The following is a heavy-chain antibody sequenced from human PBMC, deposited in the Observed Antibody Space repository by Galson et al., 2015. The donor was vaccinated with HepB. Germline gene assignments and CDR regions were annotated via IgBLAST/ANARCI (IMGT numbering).Heavy chain of an antibody. CDR2: ISGSGGST. D-gene: IGHD6-13*01. CDR1: GFTFSSYA. V-gene: IGHV3-23*01. J-gene: IGHJ4*02. Sequence: SLRLSCAASGFTFSSYAMSWVRQAPGKGLEWVSAISGSGGSTYYADSVKGRFTISRDNSKNTLYLQMNSLRAEDTAVYYCARWAAAGTILYYFDYWGQGTLVTVSS. CDR3: ARWAAAGTILYYFDY.